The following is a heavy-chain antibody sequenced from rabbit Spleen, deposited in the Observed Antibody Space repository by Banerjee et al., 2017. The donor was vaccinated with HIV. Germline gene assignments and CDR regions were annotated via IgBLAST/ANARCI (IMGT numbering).Heavy chain of an antibody. V-gene: IGHV1S40*01. Sequence: QSLEESGGDLVKPGASLTLTCIASGVSFSGDSYMCWVRQAPGKGLEWIACIDSGSSGFTYFASWAKGRFTISKTSSTTVTLQMTSLTAADTATYLCARSNTSSSFSSYGMDLWGPGTLVTVS. CDR2: IDSGSSGFT. D-gene: IGHD1-1*01. J-gene: IGHJ6*01. CDR3: ARSNTSSSFSSYGMDL. CDR1: GVSFSGDSY.